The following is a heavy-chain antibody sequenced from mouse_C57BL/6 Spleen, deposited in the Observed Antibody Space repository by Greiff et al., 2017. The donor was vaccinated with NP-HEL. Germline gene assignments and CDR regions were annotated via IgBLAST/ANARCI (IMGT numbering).Heavy chain of an antibody. CDR2: IYPGDGDT. V-gene: IGHV1-80*01. J-gene: IGHJ2*01. D-gene: IGHD2-4*01. Sequence: VQLQQSGAELVKPGASVKISCKASGYAFSSYWMNWVKQRPGKGLEWIGQIYPGDGDTNYNGKFKGKATLTADKSSSPAYMQLSSLTSEDSAVYFCARCRRDYDGVFDYWGQGTTLTVSS. CDR1: GYAFSSYW. CDR3: ARCRRDYDGVFDY.